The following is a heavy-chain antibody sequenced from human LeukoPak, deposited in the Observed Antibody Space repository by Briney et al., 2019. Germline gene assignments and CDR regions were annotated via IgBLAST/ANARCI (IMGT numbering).Heavy chain of an antibody. V-gene: IGHV3-11*04. J-gene: IGHJ4*02. Sequence: LSLTCTVSGGSISSYYWSWIRQPPGKGLEWVSYISSSSSTIYYANSVKGRFTISRDNAKNSLYLQMNSLRVEDTAVYYCARDEGVAGYVIGYWGQGTLVTVSS. CDR3: ARDEGVAGYVIGY. CDR2: ISSSSSTI. CDR1: GGSISSYY. D-gene: IGHD6-19*01.